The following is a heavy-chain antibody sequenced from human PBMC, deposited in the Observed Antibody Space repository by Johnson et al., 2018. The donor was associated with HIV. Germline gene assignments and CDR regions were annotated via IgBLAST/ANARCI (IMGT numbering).Heavy chain of an antibody. D-gene: IGHD6-6*01. CDR2: IYSGGST. Sequence: VQLVESGGGSVQPGGSLRLSCAASGFTFSSYWMHWVRQAPGKGLMWVSVIYSGGSTYYADSVKGRFTISRDNSKNTLYLQMNSLRAEDTALYFCARDGRGEQLVDQGDAFDIWGQGTMVTVSS. CDR3: ARDGRGEQLVDQGDAFDI. CDR1: GFTFSSYW. J-gene: IGHJ3*02. V-gene: IGHV3-66*01.